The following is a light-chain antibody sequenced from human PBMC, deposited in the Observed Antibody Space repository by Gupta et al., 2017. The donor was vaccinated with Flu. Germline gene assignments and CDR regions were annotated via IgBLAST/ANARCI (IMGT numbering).Light chain of an antibody. CDR3: AAWDDSRNNWV. Sequence: RVTISSAGSSSKIGSNSVNWYQQCPGTDPKLLMHSNNGRRSGVPDRLSGAKYGTSASMVISGLQAEDEADYYCAAWDDSRNNWVFGGGTKLTVL. CDR2: SNN. CDR1: SSKIGSNS. J-gene: IGLJ3*02. V-gene: IGLV1-44*01.